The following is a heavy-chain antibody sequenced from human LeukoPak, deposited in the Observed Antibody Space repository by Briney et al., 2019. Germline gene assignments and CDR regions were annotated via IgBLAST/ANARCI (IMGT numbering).Heavy chain of an antibody. CDR3: TTDIAGSYFPYFDY. Sequence: ASVKVSCKVSGYTLTELSMHWVRQAPGKGLEWMGGFDPEDGETIYAQKFQGRVTMTEDTSTDTAYMELSSLRSEDTAVYYCTTDIAGSYFPYFDYWGQGTLVTVSS. CDR2: FDPEDGET. CDR1: GYTLTELS. V-gene: IGHV1-24*01. J-gene: IGHJ4*02. D-gene: IGHD1-26*01.